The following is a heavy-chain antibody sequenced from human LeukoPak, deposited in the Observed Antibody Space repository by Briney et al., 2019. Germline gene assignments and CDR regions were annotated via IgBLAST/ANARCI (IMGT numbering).Heavy chain of an antibody. CDR3: ASIEMAANYCDY. D-gene: IGHD5-24*01. Sequence: PSETLSLTCTVTVGSLSRYYWRCLRQLPGKGLEWIGYIYYSGSTNYNPSLKSRVTISVDTSKNQFTLKLSSVTAAYTAVYYCASIEMAANYCDYWGQGTLVTVSS. CDR1: VGSLSRYY. V-gene: IGHV4-59*01. J-gene: IGHJ4*02. CDR2: IYYSGST.